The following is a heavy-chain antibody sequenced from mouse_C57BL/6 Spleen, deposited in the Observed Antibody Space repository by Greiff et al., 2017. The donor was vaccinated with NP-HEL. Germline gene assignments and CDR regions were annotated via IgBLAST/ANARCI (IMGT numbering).Heavy chain of an antibody. D-gene: IGHD2-5*01. J-gene: IGHJ2*01. CDR2: ISDGGSYT. V-gene: IGHV5-4*01. CDR3: ARDPYSNYFDY. Sequence: EVQWVESGGGLVKPGGSLKLSCAASGFTFSSYAMSWVRQTPEKRLEWVATISDGGSYTYYPDNVKGRFTISRDNAKNNLYLQMSHLKSEDTAMYYCARDPYSNYFDYWGQGTTLTVSS. CDR1: GFTFSSYA.